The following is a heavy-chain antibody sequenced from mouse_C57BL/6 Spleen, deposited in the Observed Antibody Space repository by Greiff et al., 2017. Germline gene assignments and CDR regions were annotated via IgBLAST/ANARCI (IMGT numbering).Heavy chain of an antibody. V-gene: IGHV1-55*01. J-gene: IGHJ2*01. CDR3: ARSITPGYFDY. CDR2: IYPGSGST. D-gene: IGHD1-1*01. Sequence: QVQLQQPGAELVQPGASVKMSCKASGYTFTSYWITWVKQRPGQGLEWIGDIYPGSGSTNYNENFKTKATLTVDTSSSTAYMHLSSLTSEDSAVYYCARSITPGYFDYWGQGTTLTVSS. CDR1: GYTFTSYW.